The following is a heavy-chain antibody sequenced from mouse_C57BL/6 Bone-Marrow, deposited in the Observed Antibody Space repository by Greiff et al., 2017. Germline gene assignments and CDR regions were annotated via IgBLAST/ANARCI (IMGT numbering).Heavy chain of an antibody. D-gene: IGHD2-10*02. CDR1: GFNIKDDY. CDR2: IDPEIGDT. CDR3: SSLYGNYFDF. V-gene: IGHV14-4*01. Sequence: VQLQQSGAELVRPGASVKLSCTASGFNIKDDYIHWVKQRPEQGLEWIGWIDPEIGDTEYASKFQGKATITSDKSSNTAYLQLSSLTSEDTAVYYCSSLYGNYFDFWGQGTPLTVAS. J-gene: IGHJ2*01.